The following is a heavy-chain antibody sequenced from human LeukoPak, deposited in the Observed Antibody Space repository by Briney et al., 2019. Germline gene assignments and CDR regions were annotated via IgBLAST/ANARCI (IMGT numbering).Heavy chain of an antibody. Sequence: PSETLSLTCTVSGYSISSGYYWSWIRQPAGKGLEWIGTIYYSGSTYYNPSLKSRVTISVDTSKNQFSLKLSSVTAADTAVYYCAVGWELRNAWDAFDIWGQGTMVTVSS. D-gene: IGHD1-26*01. V-gene: IGHV4-38-2*02. J-gene: IGHJ3*02. CDR3: AVGWELRNAWDAFDI. CDR2: IYYSGST. CDR1: GYSISSGYY.